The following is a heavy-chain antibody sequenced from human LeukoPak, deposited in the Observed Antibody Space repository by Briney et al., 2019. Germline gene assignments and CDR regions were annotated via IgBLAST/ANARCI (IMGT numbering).Heavy chain of an antibody. Sequence: SETLSLTCSVSGGSTSSGPYFWSWIRQSPGQGLEWIGYIWPSGSTNYNPSLSGRVAISLDKSRNHFTLMVTAVTAADTAFYYCARHGYSIHVLEYWGQGTLVTVSS. D-gene: IGHD5-24*01. J-gene: IGHJ4*02. CDR1: GGSTSSGPYF. CDR2: IWPSGST. CDR3: ARHGYSIHVLEY. V-gene: IGHV4-30-2*06.